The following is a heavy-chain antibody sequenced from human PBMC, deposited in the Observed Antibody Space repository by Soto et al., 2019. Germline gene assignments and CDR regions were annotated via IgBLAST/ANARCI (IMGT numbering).Heavy chain of an antibody. D-gene: IGHD3-3*01. Sequence: SVKVSCKASGGTFSSYAISWVRQAPGQGLEWMGGIIPIFGTANYAQKFQGRVTVTADESTSTAYMELSSLRSEDTAVYYCAMRRFLERGYYYYYGMDVWGQGTTVTVSS. V-gene: IGHV1-69*13. J-gene: IGHJ6*02. CDR3: AMRRFLERGYYYYYGMDV. CDR2: IIPIFGTA. CDR1: GGTFSSYA.